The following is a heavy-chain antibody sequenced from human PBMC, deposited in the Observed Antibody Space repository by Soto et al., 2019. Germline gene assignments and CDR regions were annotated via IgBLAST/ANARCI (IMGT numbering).Heavy chain of an antibody. V-gene: IGHV3-33*01. CDR3: ARDRYGSRTLFDY. D-gene: IGHD3-10*01. J-gene: IGHJ4*02. Sequence: GGSLRLSCVASGFTLSNYAMHWVRQAPGKGLEWVAVLWDDENIKYYADSVKGRFSIFRDNSRNTLHLQMNSLRPEDTALYYCARDRYGSRTLFDYWSQGTLVTVYS. CDR2: LWDDENIK. CDR1: GFTLSNYA.